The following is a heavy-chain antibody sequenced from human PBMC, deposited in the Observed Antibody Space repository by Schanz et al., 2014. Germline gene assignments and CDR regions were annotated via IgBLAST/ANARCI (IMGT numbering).Heavy chain of an antibody. CDR3: ARDQSFYDY. Sequence: QLQLVQSGAEVKKPGPSVKLSCKLSGGTFSSYTISWMRQAPGQGLEWMGKIIPVLNIATYAQRFQGRVSITADTSTNTAYMELSSLTSEDTAVHSCARDQSFYDYWGQGTLVTVSS. V-gene: IGHV1-69*02. CDR2: IIPVLNIA. D-gene: IGHD2-2*01. J-gene: IGHJ4*01. CDR1: GGTFSSYT.